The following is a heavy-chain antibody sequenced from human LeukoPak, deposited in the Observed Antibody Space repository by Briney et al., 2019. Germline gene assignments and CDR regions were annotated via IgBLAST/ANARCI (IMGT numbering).Heavy chain of an antibody. CDR1: GFTFSNYA. V-gene: IGHV3-23*01. Sequence: QPGGSLRLSCAASGFTFSNYAMYWVRQPPGKGLEWVSTIAASGGATYYADSVKGRFTISRDNSKNTFYLQMNSLRAEDTAVYFCAKGSGSGWYGWFAPWGQGTLVTVSS. J-gene: IGHJ5*02. CDR2: IAASGGAT. CDR3: AKGSGSGWYGWFAP. D-gene: IGHD6-19*01.